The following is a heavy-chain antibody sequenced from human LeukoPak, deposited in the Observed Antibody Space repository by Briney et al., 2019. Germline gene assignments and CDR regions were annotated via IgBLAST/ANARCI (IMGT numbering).Heavy chain of an antibody. CDR3: ASVTPFYGMDV. D-gene: IGHD2/OR15-2a*01. CDR2: IYYSGST. V-gene: IGHV4-59*01. J-gene: IGHJ6*02. Sequence: SETLSLTCTVSGGSISSYYWSWIRQPPGKGLEWIGYIYYSGSTNYNPSFKSRVTISVDTSKNQLSLKLSSVTAADTAVYYCASVTPFYGMDVWGQGTTVTVSS. CDR1: GGSISSYY.